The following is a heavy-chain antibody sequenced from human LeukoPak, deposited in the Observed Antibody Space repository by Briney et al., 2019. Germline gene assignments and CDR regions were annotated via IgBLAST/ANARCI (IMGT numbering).Heavy chain of an antibody. CDR3: ARHPSGIPGSPYGRGIDY. CDR1: GFTFSSYG. Sequence: GGSLRLSCAASGFTFSSYGMHWVRQAPGKGLEWVANIKKDGSEKYYVDSVKGRFTISRDNAKTSLYLQMNSLRAADTAVSYCARHPSGIPGSPYGRGIDYSGQGTLVTVSS. V-gene: IGHV3-7*01. J-gene: IGHJ4*02. D-gene: IGHD1-26*01. CDR2: IKKDGSEK.